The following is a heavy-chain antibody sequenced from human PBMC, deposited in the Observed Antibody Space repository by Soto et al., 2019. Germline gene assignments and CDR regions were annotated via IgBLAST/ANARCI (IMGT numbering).Heavy chain of an antibody. Sequence: ASVKVSCKASGYTFTSYGISWVRQAPGQGLEWMGWISAYNGNTNYAQELQGRVTMTTDTSTSTAYMELRSLRSDDTAVYYCARVGGYLGDYIWGSYRYVPDYWGQGTLVTVSS. CDR3: ARVGGYLGDYIWGSYRYVPDY. CDR2: ISAYNGNT. D-gene: IGHD3-16*02. CDR1: GYTFTSYG. J-gene: IGHJ4*02. V-gene: IGHV1-18*01.